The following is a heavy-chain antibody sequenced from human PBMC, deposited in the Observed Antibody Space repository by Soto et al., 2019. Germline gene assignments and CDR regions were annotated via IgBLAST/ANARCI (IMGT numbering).Heavy chain of an antibody. D-gene: IGHD4-17*01. V-gene: IGHV1-58*02. CDR2: IVVGSGNT. CDR3: AAPRGATTVTHDAFDI. J-gene: IGHJ3*02. CDR1: GFTFTSSA. Sequence: SVKVSCKASGFTFTSSAMQWVRQARGQRLEWIGWIVVGSGNTNYAQKFQERVTITRDMSTSTAYMELSSLRSEDTAVYYCAAPRGATTVTHDAFDIWGQGTLDTVSS.